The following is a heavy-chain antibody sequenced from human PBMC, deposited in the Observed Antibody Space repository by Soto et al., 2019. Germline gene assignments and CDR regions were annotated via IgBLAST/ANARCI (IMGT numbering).Heavy chain of an antibody. J-gene: IGHJ4*02. Sequence: GGSLRLSCAASGFTFSSYAMHWVRQAPGKGLEWVAVISYDGSNKYYADSVKGRFTISRDNSKNTLYLQMNSLRAEDTAVYYCARPAHAPQWLVPLVNYWGQGTLVTVSS. D-gene: IGHD6-19*01. CDR2: ISYDGSNK. CDR3: ARPAHAPQWLVPLVNY. V-gene: IGHV3-30-3*01. CDR1: GFTFSSYA.